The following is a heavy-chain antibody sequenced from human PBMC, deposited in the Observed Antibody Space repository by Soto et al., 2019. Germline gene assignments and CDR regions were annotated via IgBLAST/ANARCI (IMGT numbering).Heavy chain of an antibody. V-gene: IGHV2-5*01. J-gene: IGHJ4*02. CDR2: IYWNDDK. Sequence: SGPTLVNPTQTLTLTCTFSGFSLSTIGVGVGWIRQPPGKALEWLALIYWNDDKRYSPSLKSRLTITKDTSKNQVVLTMTNMDHVDTATYYCARGYYYDSSGYQYYFEYWGQGTLVNVSS. CDR3: ARGYYYDSSGYQYYFEY. D-gene: IGHD3-22*01. CDR1: GFSLSTIGVG.